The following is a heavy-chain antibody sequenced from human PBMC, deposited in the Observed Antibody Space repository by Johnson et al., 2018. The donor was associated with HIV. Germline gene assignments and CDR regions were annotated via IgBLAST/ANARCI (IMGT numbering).Heavy chain of an antibody. CDR3: ARDAVISSGWYNVDAFDI. CDR2: ISGSGGST. D-gene: IGHD6-19*01. V-gene: IGHV3-23*04. CDR1: GFTFSSYA. J-gene: IGHJ3*02. Sequence: EVQLVESGGGLVQPGGSLRLSCAASGFTFSSYAMSWVRQAPGKGLEWVSAISGSGGSTYYADSVKGRFTISRDNSKNSLYLQMNTLRAEDTAVYYCARDAVISSGWYNVDAFDIWGQGTMVTVSS.